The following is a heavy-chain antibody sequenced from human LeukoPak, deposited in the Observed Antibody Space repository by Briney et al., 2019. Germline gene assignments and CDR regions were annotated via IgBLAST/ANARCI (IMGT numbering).Heavy chain of an antibody. V-gene: IGHV3-30*02. CDR3: AKDPSSFDI. Sequence: GGSLRLSCAASGFTFSSYEMNWVRQAPGKGLEWVAFIRYDGINKYYADSVKGRFTLSRDNSKNTLYLQMNSLRAEDTAVYYCAKDPSSFDIWGQGTMVTVSS. CDR1: GFTFSSYE. D-gene: IGHD1-26*01. CDR2: IRYDGINK. J-gene: IGHJ3*02.